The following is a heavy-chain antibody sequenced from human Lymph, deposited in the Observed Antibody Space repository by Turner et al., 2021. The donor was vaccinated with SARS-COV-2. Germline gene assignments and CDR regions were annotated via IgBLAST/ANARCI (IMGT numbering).Heavy chain of an antibody. CDR1: GYTFTRYD. D-gene: IGHD3-9*01. V-gene: IGHV1-8*01. J-gene: IGHJ5*02. CDR2: MDPNSGNT. Sequence: QVQLVQSGAEVKKPGASVKVSCMASGYTFTRYDINWVRQATGQGLEWMGCMDPNSGNTGYAQKFQGRVTMTRNTSISTAYMELSSLRSEDTAVYYCARAAQLTVWFDPWGQGTLVTVSS. CDR3: ARAAQLTVWFDP.